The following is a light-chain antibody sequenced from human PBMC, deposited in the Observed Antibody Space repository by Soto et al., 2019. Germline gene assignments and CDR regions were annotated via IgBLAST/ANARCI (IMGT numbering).Light chain of an antibody. J-gene: IGKJ4*02. V-gene: IGKV1-5*03. CDR1: QTISNW. Sequence: DIQMTQSPSTLSASVGDRVTITCRASQTISNWLAWYQQKPGKAPKLLIYKATTLGSGVPSRFSGTGSGTEFPRTSSRLHADDSANYYCHQFGFSFTFGGGTKVEVK. CDR3: HQFGFSFT. CDR2: KAT.